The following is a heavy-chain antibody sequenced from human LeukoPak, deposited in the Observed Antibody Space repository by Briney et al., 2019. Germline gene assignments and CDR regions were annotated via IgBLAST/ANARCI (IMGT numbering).Heavy chain of an antibody. CDR2: ISNDGGGT. V-gene: IGHV3-23*01. CDR1: GFIFNNYG. J-gene: IGHJ4*02. CDR3: AKSPAAAAGTPAFDY. D-gene: IGHD6-13*01. Sequence: GGSLRLSCAASGFIFNNYGLIWVRQAPGKGLEWVSAISNDGGGTQYADFVEGRFTISRDNSKNTLYLQMNSLRAEDTAVYYCAKSPAAAAGTPAFDYWGQGTLVTVSS.